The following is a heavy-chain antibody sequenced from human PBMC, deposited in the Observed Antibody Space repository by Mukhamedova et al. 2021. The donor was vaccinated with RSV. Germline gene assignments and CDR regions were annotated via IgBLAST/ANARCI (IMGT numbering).Heavy chain of an antibody. CDR2: IWYDGSNK. V-gene: IGHV3-33*01. D-gene: IGHD3-16*01. J-gene: IGHJ4*02. Sequence: VRQAPGKGLEWVAVIWYDGSNKYYADSVKGRFTISRDNSKNTLYLQMNSLRAEDTAMYYCAITRYDYVWLIDYWGQGTLVTVSS. CDR3: AITRYDYVWLIDY.